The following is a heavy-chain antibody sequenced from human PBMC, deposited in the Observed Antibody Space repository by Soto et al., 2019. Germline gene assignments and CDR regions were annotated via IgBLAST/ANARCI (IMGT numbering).Heavy chain of an antibody. Sequence: QVQLVQSGAEVKKPGASVKVSCKASGYTFTSYGISWVRQAPGQGLEWMGWISAYNGNTNYAQKLQGRVTMTTDTPTSTAYMELRSLRSDDTAVYYCARGVGQGDTAMEPFYYGMDVWGQGTTVTVSS. CDR2: ISAYNGNT. J-gene: IGHJ6*02. D-gene: IGHD5-18*01. CDR3: ARGVGQGDTAMEPFYYGMDV. V-gene: IGHV1-18*04. CDR1: GYTFTSYG.